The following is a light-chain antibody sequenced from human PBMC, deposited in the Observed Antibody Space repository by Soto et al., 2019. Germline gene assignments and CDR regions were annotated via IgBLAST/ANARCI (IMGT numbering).Light chain of an antibody. Sequence: SVLTQPASLSGSPGQSITISCTGTSSDVGGYNYVSWYQQHPGKAPKLMIYDVSNRPSGVSNRFSGSKSGNTASLTISGLQAEDEADYYCSSDTSSSIFYVFGTGTKVTVL. CDR2: DVS. J-gene: IGLJ1*01. CDR3: SSDTSSSIFYV. CDR1: SSDVGGYNY. V-gene: IGLV2-14*01.